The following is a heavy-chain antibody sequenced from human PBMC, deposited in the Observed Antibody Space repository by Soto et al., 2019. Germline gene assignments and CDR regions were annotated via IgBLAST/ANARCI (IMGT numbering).Heavy chain of an antibody. CDR2: ISGSGGRT. CDR3: AKDPVYSNYATDYYYGMDV. D-gene: IGHD4-4*01. V-gene: IGHV3-23*01. J-gene: IGHJ6*02. Sequence: GGSLRLSCAASGFTFSSYAMSWVRQAPGKGLEWVSAISGSGGRTYYADSVRGRFTISGDNSKNTLYLQMNSLRAEDTAVYYCAKDPVYSNYATDYYYGMDVWGQGTTVTVSS. CDR1: GFTFSSYA.